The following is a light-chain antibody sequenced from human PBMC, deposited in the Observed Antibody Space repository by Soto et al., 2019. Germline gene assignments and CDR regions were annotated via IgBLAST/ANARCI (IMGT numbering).Light chain of an antibody. J-gene: IGLJ3*02. V-gene: IGLV1-51*02. CDR3: GAWDISLSGGV. Sequence: QSVLTQPPSVPAAPGQEVTISCSGSSSNIGIDFVSWYQHLPGTAPKLLIYEDNKRPSWIPDRFSGSKSGTLATLVITGLQTGDEADYYCGAWDISLSGGVFGGGTKLTVL. CDR1: SSNIGIDF. CDR2: EDN.